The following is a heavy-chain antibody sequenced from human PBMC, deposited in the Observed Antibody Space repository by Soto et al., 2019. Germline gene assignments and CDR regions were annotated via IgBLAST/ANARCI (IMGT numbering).Heavy chain of an antibody. Sequence: EVQLLESGGGLVQPGGSLRLSCTASGFTFSPYAMNWVRQAPGKGLEWVSLVSGSGGTTFYADSVKGRFTISRDTSKNTLSLQMNSLRVEDTAVYYCAKGFLEWCNGGSCYDYKKTPLDYWGQGTQVTVSS. CDR1: GFTFSPYA. J-gene: IGHJ4*02. CDR2: VSGSGGTT. V-gene: IGHV3-23*01. CDR3: AKGFLEWCNGGSCYDYKKTPLDY. D-gene: IGHD5-12*01.